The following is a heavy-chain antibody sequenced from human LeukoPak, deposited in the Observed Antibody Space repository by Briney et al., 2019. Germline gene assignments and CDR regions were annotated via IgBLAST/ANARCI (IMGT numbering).Heavy chain of an antibody. CDR1: GFTFSSYW. D-gene: IGHD4-11*01. J-gene: IGHJ6*02. V-gene: IGHV3-74*01. Sequence: PGGSLRLSCAASGFTFSSYWMHWVRQAPGKGLVWVSRIYSDGSNTIYADSVKGRFTISRDNAKNTLYLRMNSLTAEDTAIYYCTRDSKYVMDVWGQGTTVTVSS. CDR2: IYSDGSNT. CDR3: TRDSKYVMDV.